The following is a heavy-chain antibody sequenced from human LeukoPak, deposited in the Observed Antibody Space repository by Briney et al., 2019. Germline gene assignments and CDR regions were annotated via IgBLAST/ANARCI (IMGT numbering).Heavy chain of an antibody. CDR3: AREGYQLLTAFDY. Sequence: GGSLRLSCAAPGFTFSSYAMHWVRQAPGKGLEGVAVISYDGSNKYYADSVKGRFTISRDNSKNTLYLQMNSLRAEDTAVYYCAREGYQLLTAFDYWGQGTLVTVSS. V-gene: IGHV3-30-3*01. D-gene: IGHD2-2*01. CDR2: ISYDGSNK. J-gene: IGHJ4*02. CDR1: GFTFSSYA.